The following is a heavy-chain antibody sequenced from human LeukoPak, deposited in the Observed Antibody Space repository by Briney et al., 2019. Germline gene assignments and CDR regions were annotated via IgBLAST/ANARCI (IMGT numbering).Heavy chain of an antibody. CDR2: IWYDGSNK. CDR1: GFTFSNYG. Sequence: GGSLRLSCAASGFTFSNYGMHWVRQAPGKGLEWVAVIWYDGSNKYYADSVKGRFTISRDNSKNTLYLQMNSLRAEDTAVYYCARDRGGGSYTDYWGQGTLVTVSS. V-gene: IGHV3-33*01. CDR3: ARDRGGGSYTDY. J-gene: IGHJ4*02. D-gene: IGHD1-26*01.